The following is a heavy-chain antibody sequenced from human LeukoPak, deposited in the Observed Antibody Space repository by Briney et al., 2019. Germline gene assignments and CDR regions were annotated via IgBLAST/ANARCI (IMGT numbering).Heavy chain of an antibody. CDR1: GGSISSGNYY. J-gene: IGHJ5*02. D-gene: IGHD3-22*01. V-gene: IGHV4-31*03. CDR2: ICYSGDT. Sequence: SETLSLTCTVSGGSISSGNYYWSLLRQHPGKGLAWIGYICYSGDTYYIPSLKSRLTISVDTSKNQFSLKLSSVTAADTAVYYCARDGYYDSSGFSAWGQGTLVTVSS. CDR3: ARDGYYDSSGFSA.